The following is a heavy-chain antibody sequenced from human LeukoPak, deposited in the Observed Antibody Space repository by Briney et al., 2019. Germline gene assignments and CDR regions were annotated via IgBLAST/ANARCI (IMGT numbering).Heavy chain of an antibody. J-gene: IGHJ4*02. D-gene: IGHD6-19*01. Sequence: SETLSLTCAVYGGSFSGYYWSWIRQPPGKGLEWIGEINHSGSTNYNPSLKSRVTISVDTSKNQFSLKLSSVTAADTAVYYCASGYSSGWYRTGGDYWGQGTLVTVSS. CDR1: GGSFSGYY. CDR2: INHSGST. V-gene: IGHV4-34*01. CDR3: ASGYSSGWYRTGGDY.